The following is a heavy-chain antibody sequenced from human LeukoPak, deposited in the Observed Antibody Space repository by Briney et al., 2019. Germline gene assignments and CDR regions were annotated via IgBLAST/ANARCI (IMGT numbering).Heavy chain of an antibody. J-gene: IGHJ5*02. CDR1: GGSISSGDYY. V-gene: IGHV4-30-4*01. Sequence: SQTLSLTCTVSGGSISSGDYYWSWLRQPPGKGLEWIGYIYYSGSTYYNPSLKSRVTISVDTSKNQFSLKLSSVTAADTAVYHCARGEVRQNWFDPWGQGTLVTVSS. CDR2: IYYSGST. CDR3: ARGEVRQNWFDP. D-gene: IGHD1-26*01.